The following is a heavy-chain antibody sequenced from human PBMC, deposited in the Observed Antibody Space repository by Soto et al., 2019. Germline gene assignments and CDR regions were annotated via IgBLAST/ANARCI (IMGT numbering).Heavy chain of an antibody. J-gene: IGHJ1*01. Sequence: QVQLVQSGAEVKKPGSSVKVSCKASGGTFSSYAISWVRQAPGQGLEWMGGIIPIFGTANYAAKVQGRVTITADESTGTAYMEMSSLRSEDTAGYDCAREGGNSGSYVPLQHWGQGTLVTVSS. CDR2: IIPIFGTA. D-gene: IGHD1-26*01. CDR1: GGTFSSYA. V-gene: IGHV1-69*12. CDR3: AREGGNSGSYVPLQH.